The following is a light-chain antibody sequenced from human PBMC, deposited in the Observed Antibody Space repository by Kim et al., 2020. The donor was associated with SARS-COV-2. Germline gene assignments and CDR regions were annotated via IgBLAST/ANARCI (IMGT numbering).Light chain of an antibody. J-gene: IGLJ3*02. Sequence: GKTVTISCTRSSSSIASNYVQWYQQRPGSSPTTVIYEDNQRPPGVPARFSGSIDSSSTSASPTIAGLKTEDEADYCCQSYDSSNWVFGGGTKLTVL. CDR1: SSSIASNY. CDR3: QSYDSSNWV. V-gene: IGLV6-57*01. CDR2: EDN.